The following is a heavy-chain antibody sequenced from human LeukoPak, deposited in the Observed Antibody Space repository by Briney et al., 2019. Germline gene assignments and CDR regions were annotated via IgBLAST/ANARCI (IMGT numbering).Heavy chain of an antibody. D-gene: IGHD3-9*01. V-gene: IGHV1-2*06. CDR1: GYTFTGYY. CDR2: INPNSGGT. J-gene: IGHJ6*02. CDR3: AKDIRYFDWLLSGGNYYYYYGMDV. Sequence: ASVKVSCKASGYTFTGYYMHWVRQAPGQGLEWMGRINPNSGGTNYAQKFQGRVTMTRDTSISTAYMELSRLRSDDTAVYYCAKDIRYFDWLLSGGNYYYYYGMDVWGQGTTVTVSS.